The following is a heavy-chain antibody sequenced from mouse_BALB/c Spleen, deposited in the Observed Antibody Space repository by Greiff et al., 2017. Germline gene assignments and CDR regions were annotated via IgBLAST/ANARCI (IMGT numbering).Heavy chain of an antibody. V-gene: IGHV14-3*02. J-gene: IGHJ2*01. D-gene: IGHD1-1*01. CDR1: GFNIKDTY. CDR2: IDPADGNT. CDR3: ARAPDHYYGSRYIDY. Sequence: EVQLQQSGAGLVKPGASVKLSCTASGFNIKDTYMHWVRQRPEQGLEWLGRIDPADGNTKNDPKFPGKATITADTSYNTAYLQLSSLTSEDTAVYYCARAPDHYYGSRYIDYWGQGTTLTVSS.